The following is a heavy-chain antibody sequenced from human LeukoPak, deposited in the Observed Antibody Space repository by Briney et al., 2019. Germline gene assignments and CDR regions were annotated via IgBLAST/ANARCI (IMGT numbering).Heavy chain of an antibody. J-gene: IGHJ4*02. Sequence: SETLSLTCTVSGGSISSYYWSWIRQPPGKGLEWIGEINHSGSTNYNPSLKSRVTISVDTSKNQFSLKLSSVTAADTAVYYCARGANYGDYWGQGTLVTVSS. V-gene: IGHV4-34*01. CDR3: ARGANYGDY. CDR2: INHSGST. CDR1: GGSISSYY.